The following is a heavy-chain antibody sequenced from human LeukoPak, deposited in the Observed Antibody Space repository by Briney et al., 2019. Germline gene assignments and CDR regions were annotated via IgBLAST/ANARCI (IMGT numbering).Heavy chain of an antibody. V-gene: IGHV1-8*03. Sequence: ASVKVSCKASGYTFTSYDINWVRQAPGQGLEWMGWMNPNSGNTHYAQKFQGRVTITRNTSISTAYMELSSLRSEDTAVYYCARVSARGRYCSSSSCQNWFYRWGQGTLVTVS. D-gene: IGHD2-2*01. CDR3: ARVSARGRYCSSSSCQNWFYR. J-gene: IGHJ5*02. CDR1: GYTFTSYD. CDR2: MNPNSGNT.